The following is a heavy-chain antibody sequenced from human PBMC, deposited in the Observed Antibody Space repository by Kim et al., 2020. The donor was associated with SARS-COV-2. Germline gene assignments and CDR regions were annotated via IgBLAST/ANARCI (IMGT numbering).Heavy chain of an antibody. CDR2: INHSGST. D-gene: IGHD4-4*01. J-gene: IGHJ4*02. CDR1: GGSFSGYY. V-gene: IGHV4-34*01. Sequence: SETLSLTCAVYGGSFSGYYWSWIRQPPGKGLEWIGEINHSGSTNYNPSLKSRVTISVDTSKNQFSLKLSSVTAADTAVYYCARIPPVTSVSRQAPVDYWGQGTLVTVSS. CDR3: ARIPPVTSVSRQAPVDY.